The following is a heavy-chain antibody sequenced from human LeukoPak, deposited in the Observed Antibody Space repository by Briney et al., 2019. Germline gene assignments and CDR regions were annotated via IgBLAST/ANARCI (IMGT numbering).Heavy chain of an antibody. V-gene: IGHV1-69*04. J-gene: IGHJ5*02. CDR2: IIPILGIA. D-gene: IGHD3-10*01. Sequence: SVKVSCKASGGTFSNYAISWVRQAPGQGLEWMGRIIPILGIANYAQKFQGRVTITADKSTSTAYMELSSLRSEDTAVYYCARGAVRGVTRPNWFDPWGQGTLVTVSS. CDR1: GGTFSNYA. CDR3: ARGAVRGVTRPNWFDP.